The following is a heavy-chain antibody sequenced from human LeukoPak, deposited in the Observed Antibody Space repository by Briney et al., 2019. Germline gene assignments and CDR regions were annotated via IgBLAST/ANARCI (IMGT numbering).Heavy chain of an antibody. Sequence: GGSLRLSYAASGFTFSTYWMYWVRQAPGKGLMWVSRMNSDGSTIRYADSVKGRFTISRDNAKNTLYLQMNSLRVEDTAVYYCARGMYGDSVGMDVWGQGTTVTVSS. D-gene: IGHD2-21*02. CDR1: GFTFSTYW. V-gene: IGHV3-74*01. J-gene: IGHJ6*02. CDR2: MNSDGSTI. CDR3: ARGMYGDSVGMDV.